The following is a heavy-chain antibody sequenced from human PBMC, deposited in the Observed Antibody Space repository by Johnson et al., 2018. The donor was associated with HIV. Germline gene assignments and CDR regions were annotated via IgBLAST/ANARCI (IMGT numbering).Heavy chain of an antibody. D-gene: IGHD4-17*01. CDR2: ISYDGSNK. V-gene: IGHV3-30*03. J-gene: IGHJ3*02. Sequence: QVQLVESGGGLVQPGGSLRLSCAASGFTFSSYGMHWVRQAPGKGLEWVAVISYDGSNKYYADSVKGRFTISRDNSKNTLYLQMNSLSAEDTAVYYCARGRKTVTTVRPSAFDIWGQGTMVTVSS. CDR1: GFTFSSYG. CDR3: ARGRKTVTTVRPSAFDI.